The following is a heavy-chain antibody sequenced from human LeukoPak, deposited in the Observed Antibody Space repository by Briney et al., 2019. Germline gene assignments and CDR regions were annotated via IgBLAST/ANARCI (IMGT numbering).Heavy chain of an antibody. CDR3: ARLGSTYYEYYFDY. CDR2: IYTSGST. Sequence: SETLSLTCTVSGGSISSYYWSWIRQPAGKGLEWIGRIYTSGSTNYNPSLKSRVTMSVDTSKNQFSLKLSSVTAADTAVYYCARLGSTYYEYYFDYWGQGTLVTVSS. D-gene: IGHD3-3*01. J-gene: IGHJ4*02. V-gene: IGHV4-4*07. CDR1: GGSISSYY.